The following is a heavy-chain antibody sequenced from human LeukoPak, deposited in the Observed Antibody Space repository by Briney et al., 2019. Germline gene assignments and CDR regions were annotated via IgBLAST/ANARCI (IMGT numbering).Heavy chain of an antibody. J-gene: IGHJ4*02. D-gene: IGHD1-26*01. CDR2: ISDDGNKK. CDR1: GFTFSSYG. V-gene: IGHV3-30*03. CDR3: ARDNKRWALDY. Sequence: GGSLRLSCVGSGFTFSSYGLHWVRQAPGKGLEWVAFISDDGNKKYYVDSVKGRFTISRDDSKNTMYLQMNSLRPEDTTVYYCARDNKRWALDYWGQGTLVTVSS.